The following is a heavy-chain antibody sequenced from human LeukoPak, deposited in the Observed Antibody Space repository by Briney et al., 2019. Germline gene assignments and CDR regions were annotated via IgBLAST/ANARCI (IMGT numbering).Heavy chain of an antibody. Sequence: GGSLRLSCAASGFTFSSYGMHWVRQAPGKGLEWVAVISYDGSNKYYADSVKGRFTISRDNSKNTLYLQMNGLRAEDTAVYYCAKDLGIAAAGTVYWGQGTLVTVSS. CDR3: AKDLGIAAAGTVY. D-gene: IGHD6-13*01. J-gene: IGHJ4*02. CDR2: ISYDGSNK. V-gene: IGHV3-30*18. CDR1: GFTFSSYG.